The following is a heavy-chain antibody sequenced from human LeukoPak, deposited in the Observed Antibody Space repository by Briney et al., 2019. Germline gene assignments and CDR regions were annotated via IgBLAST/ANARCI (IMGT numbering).Heavy chain of an antibody. J-gene: IGHJ4*02. V-gene: IGHV3-23*01. Sequence: GGSLRLSCAASGFIFSNYGMTWVRQAPGKGLEWVSIINYSGTDTYYADSVKGRFAISRDNSKNRLYLQMNSLRAEDTAVYYCAKVPYVSVVVTTVVPYYDYWGQGTLVTVSS. D-gene: IGHD2-21*02. CDR2: INYSGTDT. CDR3: AKVPYVSVVVTTVVPYYDY. CDR1: GFIFSNYG.